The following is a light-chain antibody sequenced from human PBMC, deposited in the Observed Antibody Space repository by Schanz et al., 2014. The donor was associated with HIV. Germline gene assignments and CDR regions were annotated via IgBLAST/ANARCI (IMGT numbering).Light chain of an antibody. Sequence: EIVMTQSPATLSVSPGERATLSCRASQSVSTYLAWYQHKPGQAPRLLIYGASTRATGIPDRFRGSGSGTDFTLTITRLEPEDFVVYYCQQRNSWPLTFGGGTKVEIK. CDR2: GAS. CDR3: QQRNSWPLT. V-gene: IGKV3D-15*01. J-gene: IGKJ4*01. CDR1: QSVSTY.